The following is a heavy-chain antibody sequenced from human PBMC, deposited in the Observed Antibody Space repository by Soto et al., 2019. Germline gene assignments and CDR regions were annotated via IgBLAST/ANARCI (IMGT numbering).Heavy chain of an antibody. D-gene: IGHD5-18*01. J-gene: IGHJ6*02. CDR3: AREPGVNTGVVDYYYGMDV. V-gene: IGHV1-46*01. Sequence: ASVKVSCKASGYTFTSYYIHWVRQAPGQGLEWMGIINPSRDSTTYAQKFQGRVTITRDTSATTAYMELSSLTFEDTAVYYCAREPGVNTGVVDYYYGMDVWGQGTTVTVSS. CDR1: GYTFTSYY. CDR2: INPSRDST.